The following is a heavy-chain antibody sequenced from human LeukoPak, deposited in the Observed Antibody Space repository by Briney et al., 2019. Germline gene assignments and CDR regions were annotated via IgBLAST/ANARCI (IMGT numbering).Heavy chain of an antibody. CDR3: ARGTRGSSWSFDY. V-gene: IGHV3-48*03. CDR1: GFTFSSYE. Sequence: GGSLRLSCAASGFTFSSYEMNWVRQAPGKGLEWVSYISSSGSTIYYADSVKGRFTISRDNAKNSLYLQMNSLRAEDTAVYYCARGTRGSSWSFDYWGQGTLVTVSS. D-gene: IGHD6-13*01. J-gene: IGHJ4*02. CDR2: ISSSGSTI.